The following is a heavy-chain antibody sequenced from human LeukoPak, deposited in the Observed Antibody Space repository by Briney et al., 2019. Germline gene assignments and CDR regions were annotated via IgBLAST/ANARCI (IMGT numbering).Heavy chain of an antibody. J-gene: IGHJ4*02. V-gene: IGHV4-59*01. CDR1: GGSISSYY. Sequence: PSETLSLTCTVSGGSISSYYWSWIRQPPGKGLEWIGYIYYSGSTNYNPSLKGRVTISVDTSKNQFSLKLSSVTAADTAVYYCASLYSGSYKGDDYWGQGTLVTVSS. CDR3: ASLYSGSYKGDDY. D-gene: IGHD1-26*01. CDR2: IYYSGST.